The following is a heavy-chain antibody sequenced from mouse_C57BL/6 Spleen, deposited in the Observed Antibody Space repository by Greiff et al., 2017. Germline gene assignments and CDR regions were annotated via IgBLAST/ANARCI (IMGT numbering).Heavy chain of an antibody. CDR1: GFTFNTYA. V-gene: IGHV10-3*01. CDR2: IRSKSSNYAT. Sequence: EVQLVESGGGLVQPKGSLKLSCAASGFTFNTYAMHWVRQAPGKGLEWVARIRSKSSNYATYYADSVKDRFTISRDDSQSMLYLQMNNLKTEDTAMYYCVRGNFDYYGSSYDWYFDVWGTGTTVTVSS. CDR3: VRGNFDYYGSSYDWYFDV. D-gene: IGHD1-1*01. J-gene: IGHJ1*03.